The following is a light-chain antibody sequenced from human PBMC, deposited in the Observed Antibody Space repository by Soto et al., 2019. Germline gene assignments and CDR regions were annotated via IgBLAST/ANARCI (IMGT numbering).Light chain of an antibody. CDR3: TSYTSGTYV. J-gene: IGLJ1*01. Sequence: QSALTQPASVSGSPGQSITISCTGTSSDVGTYNYVSWYQQHPGKAPKLMIFEVSNRPSGGSNRFSGSKSGNTASLTISGLQAEDEADYYCTSYTSGTYVFGTGTKVTVL. CDR2: EVS. V-gene: IGLV2-14*01. CDR1: SSDVGTYNY.